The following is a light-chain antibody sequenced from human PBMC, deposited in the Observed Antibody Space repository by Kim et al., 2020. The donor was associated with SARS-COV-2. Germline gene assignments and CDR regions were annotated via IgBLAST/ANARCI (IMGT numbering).Light chain of an antibody. J-gene: IGLJ3*02. Sequence: GPSITISCTGTSSDVGGYNYVSWYQQHPGKAPKLMIYDVSNRPSGVSNRFSGSKSGNTASLPISGLQAEDEADYYCSSYTSSSTLVFGGGTQLTVL. CDR1: SSDVGGYNY. CDR2: DVS. V-gene: IGLV2-14*03. CDR3: SSYTSSSTLV.